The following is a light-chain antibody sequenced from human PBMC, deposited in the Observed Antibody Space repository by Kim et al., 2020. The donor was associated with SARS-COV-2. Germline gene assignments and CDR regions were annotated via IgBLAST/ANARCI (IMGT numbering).Light chain of an antibody. Sequence: SYELTKPPSVSVSPGQTARITCSGDALPKQYAYWYQQKPGQAPVLVIYKDSERPSGIPERFSGSSSGTTVTLTISGVQAEDEADYYCQSADSSGTYRVFCRGTNLAVL. CDR2: KDS. V-gene: IGLV3-25*03. CDR3: QSADSSGTYRV. CDR1: ALPKQY. J-gene: IGLJ3*02.